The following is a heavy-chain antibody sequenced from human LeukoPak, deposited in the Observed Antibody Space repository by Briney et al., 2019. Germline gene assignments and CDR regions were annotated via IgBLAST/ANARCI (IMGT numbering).Heavy chain of an antibody. V-gene: IGHV3-7*01. D-gene: IGHD3-3*01. CDR3: ARRRWDDFWSGNWGGTYYMDV. J-gene: IGHJ6*03. CDR2: IKQDGSEK. Sequence: PGGSLRLSCAASRFTLSSYWMSWVRQAPGKGLEWVANIKQDGSEKYYVDSVKGRFTISRDNARNSLYLQMNSLRAEDTAVYYCARRRWDDFWSGNWGGTYYMDVWGKGTTVTVSS. CDR1: RFTLSSYW.